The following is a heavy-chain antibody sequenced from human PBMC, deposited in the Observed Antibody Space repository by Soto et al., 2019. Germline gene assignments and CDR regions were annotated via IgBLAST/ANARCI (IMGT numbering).Heavy chain of an antibody. CDR1: GFTFSTYA. CDR3: ANDRPRRTSGYFLDY. J-gene: IGHJ4*02. D-gene: IGHD5-18*01. CDR2: VSASGLNT. V-gene: IGHV3-23*01. Sequence: AGGSLRLSCAASGFTFSTYAMAWVRQAPGKGLEWVSGVSASGLNTDYADPVKGRFYISRDNSKNTVSLHMNSLRAEDTALYYCANDRPRRTSGYFLDYWGQGTPVTVSS.